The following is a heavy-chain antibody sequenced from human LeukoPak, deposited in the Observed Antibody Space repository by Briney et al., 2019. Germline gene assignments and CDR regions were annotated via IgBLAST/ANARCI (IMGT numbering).Heavy chain of an antibody. CDR3: ARGRGSTSRY. V-gene: IGHV1-18*01. D-gene: IGHD5-12*01. J-gene: IGHJ4*02. CDR2: ISTYNGNT. CDR1: GYTFTSDG. Sequence: ASVKLSCAVSGYTFTSDGITRVPDAPSPALEWMRWISTYNGNTNYAQHLQGRVTMTTDTSTSTAYMELRSLKSDDTAVYYCARGRGSTSRYWGQGTLVTVSS.